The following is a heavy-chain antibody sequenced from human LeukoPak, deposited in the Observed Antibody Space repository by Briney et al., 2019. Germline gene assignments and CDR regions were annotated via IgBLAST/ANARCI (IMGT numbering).Heavy chain of an antibody. Sequence: SQTLSLTCAISGDSVSSNIAAWNWIRQSPSRGPEWLGRTYYRSKWYNYYAVSVKSRITINPDTSKNQFSLQLNSVTPEDTAVYYCARDSRDSSSWWGSYFDYWGQGTLVTVSS. V-gene: IGHV6-1*01. J-gene: IGHJ4*02. CDR1: GDSVSSNIAA. CDR2: TYYRSKWYN. CDR3: ARDSRDSSSWWGSYFDY. D-gene: IGHD6-13*01.